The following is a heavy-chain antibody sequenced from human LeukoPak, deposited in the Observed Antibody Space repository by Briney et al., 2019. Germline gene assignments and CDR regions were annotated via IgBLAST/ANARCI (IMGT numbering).Heavy chain of an antibody. CDR1: GGSISSSNW. CDR3: AGFRGGSGSYYLRDY. CDR2: IYHSGST. J-gene: IGHJ4*02. V-gene: IGHV4-4*02. Sequence: PSETLSLTCAVSGGSISSSNWWSWVRQPPGKGLEWIGEIYHSGSTNYNPSLKSRVTISVDTSKNQFSLKLSSVTAADTAVYYCAGFRGGSGSYYLRDYWGQGTLVTVSS. D-gene: IGHD3-10*01.